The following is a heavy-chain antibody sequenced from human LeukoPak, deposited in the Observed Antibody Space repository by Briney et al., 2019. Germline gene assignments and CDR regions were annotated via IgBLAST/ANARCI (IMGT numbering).Heavy chain of an antibody. CDR2: ISGSGGST. J-gene: IGHJ5*02. CDR3: ARDRPSDYYDSSGHGWFDP. V-gene: IGHV3-23*01. CDR1: GFTFSSYA. D-gene: IGHD3-22*01. Sequence: PGGSLRLSCAASGFTFSSYAMSWVRQAPGKGLEWVSAISGSGGSTYYADSVKGRFTISRDNSKNTLYLQMNSLRAEDTAVYYCARDRPSDYYDSSGHGWFDPWGQGTLVTVSS.